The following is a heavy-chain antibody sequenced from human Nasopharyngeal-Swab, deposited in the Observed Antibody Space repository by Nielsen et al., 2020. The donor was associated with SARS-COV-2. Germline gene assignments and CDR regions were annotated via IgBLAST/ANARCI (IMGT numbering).Heavy chain of an antibody. V-gene: IGHV3-7*05. CDR1: GFTFSSYW. J-gene: IGHJ4*02. CDR2: IKQDGSEK. CDR3: VRIQRGYSYGSDDY. D-gene: IGHD5-18*01. Sequence: GESLKISCAASGFTFSSYWMSWVRQAPGKGLEWVANIKQDGSEKYYVDSVKGRFTISRDNAKNSLYLQMSSLRAEDTAVYYCVRIQRGYSYGSDDYWGQGTLVTVSS.